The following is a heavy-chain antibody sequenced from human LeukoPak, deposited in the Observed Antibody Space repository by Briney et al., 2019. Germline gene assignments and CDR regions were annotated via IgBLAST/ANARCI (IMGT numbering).Heavy chain of an antibody. CDR1: GGSISSGSYY. D-gene: IGHD3-10*01. V-gene: IGHV4-61*02. Sequence: KPSETLSLTCTVSGGSISSGSYYWSWIRQPAGKGLEWIGRIYTSGSTNYNPSLKSRVTISVDTSKNQFSLKLSSVTAADTAVYYCAREGGLYVGYWGQGTLVTVSS. CDR2: IYTSGST. J-gene: IGHJ4*02. CDR3: AREGGLYVGY.